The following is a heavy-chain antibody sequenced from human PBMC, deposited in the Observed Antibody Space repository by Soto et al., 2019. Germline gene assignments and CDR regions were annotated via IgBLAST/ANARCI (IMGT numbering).Heavy chain of an antibody. D-gene: IGHD2-15*01. CDR3: AKDGGSVCSGGTCYFQAPDY. CDR1: GGSVTSGSYY. V-gene: IGHV3-23*01. J-gene: IGHJ4*02. Sequence: ETLSLTCTVSGGSVTSGSYYWSWIRQPPGKGLEWVSGIDGSGRNTYYADSVKGRFTISRDNSKNTLSVQMDSLRVEDTALYYCAKDGGSVCSGGTCYFQAPDYWGQGTLVTVSS. CDR2: IDGSGRNT.